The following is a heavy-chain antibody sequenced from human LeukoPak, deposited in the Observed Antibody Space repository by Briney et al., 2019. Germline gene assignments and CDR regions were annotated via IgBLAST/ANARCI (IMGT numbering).Heavy chain of an antibody. Sequence: SETLSLTCTVSGGSISSSSYYWGWIRQPPGKGLEWIGCIYYSGSTYYNPSLKSRVTISVDTSKNQFSLKLSSVTAADTAVYYCAREHGSYDYVWGSYRYYNWFDPWGQGTLVTVSS. CDR3: AREHGSYDYVWGSYRYYNWFDP. J-gene: IGHJ5*02. CDR2: IYYSGST. D-gene: IGHD3-16*02. CDR1: GGSISSSSYY. V-gene: IGHV4-39*02.